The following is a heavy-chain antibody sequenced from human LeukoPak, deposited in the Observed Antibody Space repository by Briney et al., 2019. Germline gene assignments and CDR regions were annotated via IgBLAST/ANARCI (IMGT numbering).Heavy chain of an antibody. D-gene: IGHD1/OR15-1a*01. CDR1: GYSFSSHW. Sequence: GESLRISCKGSGYSFSSHWISWVRHMPGKGLEWMGTIDPDDSHTKYSPPFQGHVTISADKSISTAYLQWSSLKASDTAVYYCARRQANTAYFEYWGQGTLVTVSS. J-gene: IGHJ4*02. CDR2: IDPDDSHT. CDR3: ARRQANTAYFEY. V-gene: IGHV5-10-1*01.